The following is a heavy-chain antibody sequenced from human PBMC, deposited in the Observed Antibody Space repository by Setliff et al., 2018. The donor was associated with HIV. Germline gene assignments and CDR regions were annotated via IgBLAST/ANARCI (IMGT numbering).Heavy chain of an antibody. D-gene: IGHD3-10*01. Sequence: SETLSLTCTVSGGSISSGSYYWSWIRQPAGKGLEWIGRIYTSASTNYNPSLKSRVTISVDTSKNQFSLKLSSVTAEDTAVYYCARAAAGNTGPFDLWGQGSPVTVS. V-gene: IGHV4-61*02. CDR2: IYTSAST. J-gene: IGHJ4*02. CDR3: ARAAAGNTGPFDL. CDR1: GGSISSGSYY.